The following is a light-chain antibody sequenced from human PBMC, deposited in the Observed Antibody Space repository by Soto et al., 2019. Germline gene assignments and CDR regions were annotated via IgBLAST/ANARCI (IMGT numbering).Light chain of an antibody. CDR2: AAS. J-gene: IGKJ2*01. CDR1: QGISTY. V-gene: IGKV1-9*01. Sequence: DIQLTQSPSFLSASVGDRVTITCRASQGISTYLAWYQQKPGKAPKLLMYAASTLQSGVPSRFSGSGSGTDFTLTISSLHPEDSATYYCQQLNSYPYTFGQGTKLEIK. CDR3: QQLNSYPYT.